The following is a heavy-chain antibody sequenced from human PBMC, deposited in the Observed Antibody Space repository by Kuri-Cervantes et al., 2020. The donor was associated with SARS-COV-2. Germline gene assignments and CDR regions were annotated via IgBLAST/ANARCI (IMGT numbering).Heavy chain of an antibody. CDR2: ISGSGGTT. D-gene: IGHD6-13*01. Sequence: GESLRLSCAASGFTFTNYAMTWVRQAPGKGLEWVSGISGSGGTTYYADSVKGRFTISRDNSKNTLYLQMNSLRAEDTAVYYCARGYSSFLIDGLFDYWGQGTLVTVSS. CDR3: ARGYSSFLIDGLFDY. J-gene: IGHJ4*02. CDR1: GFTFTNYA. V-gene: IGHV3-23*01.